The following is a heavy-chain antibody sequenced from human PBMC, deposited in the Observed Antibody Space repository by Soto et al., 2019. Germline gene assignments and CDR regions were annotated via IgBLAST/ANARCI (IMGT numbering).Heavy chain of an antibody. Sequence: QVQLQESGPGLVKPSETLSLTCTVSGGSISSYFWSWIRQPPGKGLEWIGCIYYTGSTNYSSSLMSRVTMAVDTSKNPFSPELGFVTAAATAVYYCANFISYFDRWGRVTLVSVAS. CDR1: GGSISSYF. CDR2: IYYTGST. V-gene: IGHV4-59*01. J-gene: IGHJ2*01. D-gene: IGHD3-16*02. CDR3: ANFISYFDR.